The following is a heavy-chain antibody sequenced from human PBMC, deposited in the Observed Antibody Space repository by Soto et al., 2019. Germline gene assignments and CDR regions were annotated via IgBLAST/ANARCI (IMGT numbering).Heavy chain of an antibody. J-gene: IGHJ5*02. V-gene: IGHV4-30-4*01. CDR2: ISYSGTT. CDR3: ARGRGYSYGLDP. Sequence: SETLCLTCTVSGDSIISNNNYWSWIRQPPGEGLEWIGFISYSGTTSYSPSLKSRVAISLDTSKNQFSLSLSSVTAADTAVYYCARGRGYSYGLDPWGQGTLVTVSS. CDR1: GDSIISNNNY. D-gene: IGHD5-18*01.